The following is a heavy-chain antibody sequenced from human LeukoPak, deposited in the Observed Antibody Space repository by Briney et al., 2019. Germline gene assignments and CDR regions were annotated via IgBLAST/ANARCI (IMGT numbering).Heavy chain of an antibody. CDR3: TTSSSGWYGDIDY. J-gene: IGHJ4*02. D-gene: IGHD6-19*01. CDR2: IKSKTDGGTT. Sequence: SCKASGGTFSSYAMSWVRQAPGKGLEWVGRIKSKTDGGTTDYAAPVKGRFTISRDDSKNTLYLQMNSLKTEDTAVYYCTTSSSGWYGDIDYWGQGTLVTVSS. V-gene: IGHV3-15*01. CDR1: GGTFSSYA.